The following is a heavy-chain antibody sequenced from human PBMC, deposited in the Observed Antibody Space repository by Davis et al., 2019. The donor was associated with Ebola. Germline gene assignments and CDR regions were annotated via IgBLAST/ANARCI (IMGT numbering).Heavy chain of an antibody. J-gene: IGHJ6*02. CDR2: FYPGDSNV. CDR1: GYPFTKYW. Sequence: GESLKISCKGFGYPFTKYWIGWVRQMPGKGLEWLGIFYPGDSNVKYSPSFEGQVTISVDKSINTAYLQWSSLKASDTAVYYCARQMGSLTSAWGQGTTVTVSS. V-gene: IGHV5-51*01. CDR3: ARQMGSLTSA. D-gene: IGHD2-8*01.